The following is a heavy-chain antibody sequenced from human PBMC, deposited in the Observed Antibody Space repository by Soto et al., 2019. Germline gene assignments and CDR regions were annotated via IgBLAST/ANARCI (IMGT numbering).Heavy chain of an antibody. V-gene: IGHV3-30-3*01. D-gene: IGHD3-22*01. J-gene: IGHJ4*02. CDR2: ISDDGNTK. Sequence: QVQLVESGGGVVQPGTSLRLSCAASGFSFSTYAMYWVRQAPGRGLEWVAVISDDGNTKYYADSVKGRFTISRDHSRNTLYRQIYCRRPEGASVYYCAGSSFYDRVGYSRFDYGGQGTMVIVSS. CDR3: AGSSFYDRVGYSRFDY. CDR1: GFSFSTYA.